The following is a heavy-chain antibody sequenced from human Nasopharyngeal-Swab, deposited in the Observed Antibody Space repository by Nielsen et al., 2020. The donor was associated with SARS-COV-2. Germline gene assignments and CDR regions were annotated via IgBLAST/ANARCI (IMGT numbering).Heavy chain of an antibody. D-gene: IGHD3-10*01. CDR3: ARKRRGYYYYGMDV. V-gene: IGHV1-69*13. Sequence: SVKVSCKASGGTFSSYAISWVRQAPVQGLEWMGGIIPIFGTANYAQKFQGRVTITADESTSTAYMELSSLRSEDTAVYYCARKRRGYYYYGMDVWGQGTTVTVSS. CDR2: IIPIFGTA. CDR1: GGTFSSYA. J-gene: IGHJ6*02.